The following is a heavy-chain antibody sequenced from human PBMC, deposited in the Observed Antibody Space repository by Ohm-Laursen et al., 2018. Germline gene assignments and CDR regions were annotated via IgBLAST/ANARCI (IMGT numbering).Heavy chain of an antibody. V-gene: IGHV3-21*01. CDR3: TSISLGLGRDY. D-gene: IGHD3/OR15-3a*01. Sequence: SLRLSCAASGFTFSSYTMNWVRQAPGQGLECVSSISGSSNFIYYADSVKGRFAISRDNAKNSLYLQMNSLRVEDTAIYYCTSISLGLGRDYWGQGTLVTVSS. J-gene: IGHJ4*02. CDR2: ISGSSNFI. CDR1: GFTFSSYT.